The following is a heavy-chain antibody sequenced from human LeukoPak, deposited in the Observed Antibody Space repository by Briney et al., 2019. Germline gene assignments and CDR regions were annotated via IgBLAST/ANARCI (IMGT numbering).Heavy chain of an antibody. CDR2: IKQDGSEK. Sequence: GGSLRLSCAASGFTFSSYWMSWVRQAPGKGLEWVANIKQDGSEKYYVDSVKGRFTISRDNAKNSLYPQMNSLRAEDTAVYYCARHITMVRGVLDYWGQGTLVTASS. J-gene: IGHJ4*02. CDR3: ARHITMVRGVLDY. CDR1: GFTFSSYW. V-gene: IGHV3-7*01. D-gene: IGHD3-10*01.